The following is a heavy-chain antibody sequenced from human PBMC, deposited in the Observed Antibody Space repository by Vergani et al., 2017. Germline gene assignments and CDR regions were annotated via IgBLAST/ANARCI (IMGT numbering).Heavy chain of an antibody. J-gene: IGHJ6*02. CDR1: GGSISSGSYY. CDR3: ARGGTSSSGYDFLASYYDYGMDV. V-gene: IGHV4-61*02. D-gene: IGHD5-12*01. Sequence: QVQLQESGPGLVKPSQTLSLTCTVSGGSISSGSYYWSWIRQPAGKGLEWIGRIYTSGSTNYNPSLKSRVTISVVTSKNQFSLKLSSVTASDPAVYYCARGGTSSSGYDFLASYYDYGMDVWGQGTTVTVSS. CDR2: IYTSGST.